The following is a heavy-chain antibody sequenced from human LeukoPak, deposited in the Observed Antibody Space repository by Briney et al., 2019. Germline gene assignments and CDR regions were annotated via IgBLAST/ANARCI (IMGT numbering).Heavy chain of an antibody. CDR1: GSTFTNAW. J-gene: IGHJ5*02. D-gene: IGHD4/OR15-4a*01. V-gene: IGHV3-15*01. CDR3: ATDDYAS. Sequence: GGSLRLSCAASGSTFTNAWMGWVRQAPGKGLEWVCRIKSKADGQTRDYATPVKGRFTISRDDSNNMIYLRMNNLQSDDTALYYCATDDYASWGQGTLVTVSS. CDR2: IKSKADGQTR.